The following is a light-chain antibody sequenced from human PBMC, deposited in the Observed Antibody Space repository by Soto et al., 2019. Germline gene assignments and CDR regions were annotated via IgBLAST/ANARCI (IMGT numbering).Light chain of an antibody. Sequence: IVLTQSPGTLSLSPGERATLSCTASQSVRSNFLAWYRQRPGQAPRLLIYGASSRAAGTPDRFSGSGSGTDFTLTISRLEPEDFAVFYCQQYGHSPLTFGGGTKVEIK. CDR1: QSVRSNF. CDR3: QQYGHSPLT. J-gene: IGKJ4*01. CDR2: GAS. V-gene: IGKV3-20*01.